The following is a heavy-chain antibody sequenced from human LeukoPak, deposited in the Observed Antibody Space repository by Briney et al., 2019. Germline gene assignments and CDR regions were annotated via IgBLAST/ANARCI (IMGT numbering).Heavy chain of an antibody. V-gene: IGHV3-23*01. CDR1: GFSFNNNA. Sequence: GGSLRLSCTASGFSFNNNAMTWVRQVPAKGLEWVSSITTGGETTYYADSVKGRFTISRDNSENTLYLQMNSLRAEDTALYYCAKDREGITYYYFDYWGQGTLVTVSS. D-gene: IGHD3-10*01. J-gene: IGHJ4*02. CDR3: AKDREGITYYYFDY. CDR2: ITTGGETT.